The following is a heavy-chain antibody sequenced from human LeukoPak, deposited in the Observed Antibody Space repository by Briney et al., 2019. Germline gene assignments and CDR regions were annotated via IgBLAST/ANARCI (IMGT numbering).Heavy chain of an antibody. CDR2: INTDGSST. D-gene: IGHD3-10*01. J-gene: IGHJ4*02. V-gene: IGHV3-74*01. Sequence: PGGSLRLSCAASGFTFSSYWMHWVRQAPGKGLVWVSRINTDGSSTSYADSVKGRFTISRDNAKNTLYLQMNSLRAEDTAVYYCARVGGGSGASGYWGQGTLVTVSS. CDR3: ARVGGGSGASGY. CDR1: GFTFSSYW.